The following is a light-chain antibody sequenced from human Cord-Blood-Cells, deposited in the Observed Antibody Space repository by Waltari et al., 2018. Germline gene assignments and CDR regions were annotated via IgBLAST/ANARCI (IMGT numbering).Light chain of an antibody. J-gene: IGKJ1*01. Sequence: DIHTNQSPSSLSASVGDRVTITCRASQSISSYLNWYQQKPGKAPKLLIYAASSLQSGVPSRFSGSGSGTDFTLTISSLQPEDFATYYCQQSYSTPRTFGQGTKVEIK. CDR3: QQSYSTPRT. CDR2: AAS. CDR1: QSISSY. V-gene: IGKV1-39*01.